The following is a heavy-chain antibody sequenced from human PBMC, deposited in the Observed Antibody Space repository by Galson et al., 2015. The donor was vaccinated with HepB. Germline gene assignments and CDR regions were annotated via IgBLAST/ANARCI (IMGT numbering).Heavy chain of an antibody. Sequence: SLRLSCAASGFTFSSYSMNWVRQAPGKGLEWVSSISSSSSYIYYADSVKGRFTISRDNAKNSLYLQMNSLRAEDTAVYYCARDFSGASLIAHDAFDIWGQGTMVTVSS. D-gene: IGHD3-22*01. CDR1: GFTFSSYS. J-gene: IGHJ3*02. CDR2: ISSSSSYI. CDR3: ARDFSGASLIAHDAFDI. V-gene: IGHV3-21*01.